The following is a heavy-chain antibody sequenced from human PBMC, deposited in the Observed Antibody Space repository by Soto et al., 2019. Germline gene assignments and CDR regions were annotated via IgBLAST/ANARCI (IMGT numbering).Heavy chain of an antibody. CDR3: ARDPGTTGTTYYYYGMDV. D-gene: IGHD1-1*01. J-gene: IGHJ6*02. V-gene: IGHV3-30*04. CDR1: GFTFSSYA. CDR2: ISYDGSNK. Sequence: GGSLRLSCAASGFTFSSYAMHWVRQAPGKGLEWVAVISYDGSNKYYADSVKGRFTISRDNSKNTLYLQMNSLRAEDTAVYYCARDPGTTGTTYYYYGMDVWGQGTTVTVSS.